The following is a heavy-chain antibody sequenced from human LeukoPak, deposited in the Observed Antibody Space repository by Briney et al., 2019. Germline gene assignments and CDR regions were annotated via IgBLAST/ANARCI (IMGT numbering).Heavy chain of an antibody. V-gene: IGHV3-30*04. CDR3: ASDQHAAAGRGTLYYFDY. J-gene: IGHJ4*02. CDR1: GFTFTSYA. CDR2: ISYDGTNK. D-gene: IGHD6-13*01. Sequence: GRSLRLSCVATGFTFTSYAMHWVRQAPGKGLEWVAVISYDGTNKYYGDPVKGRFTISRDNSKNTLYLQMNSLRAEDTAVYYCASDQHAAAGRGTLYYFDYWGQGTLVTVSS.